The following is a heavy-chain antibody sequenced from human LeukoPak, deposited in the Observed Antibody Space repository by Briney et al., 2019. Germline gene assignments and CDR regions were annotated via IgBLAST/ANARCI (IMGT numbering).Heavy chain of an antibody. J-gene: IGHJ6*03. CDR3: ARIDFWSVPHYYMDV. D-gene: IGHD3-3*01. CDR1: GGSISSSRNY. CDR2: IFYSGST. Sequence: PSETLSLTCTVSGGSISSSRNYWGWIRQSPGKGLEWIGYIFYSGSTDYNPSLKSRVTISVDTSKNQFSLKLSSVTAADTAVYYCARIDFWSVPHYYMDVWGKGTTVTVSS. V-gene: IGHV4-39*07.